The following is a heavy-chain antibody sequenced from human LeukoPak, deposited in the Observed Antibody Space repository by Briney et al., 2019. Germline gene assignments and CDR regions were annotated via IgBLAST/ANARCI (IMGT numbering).Heavy chain of an antibody. V-gene: IGHV3-13*01. J-gene: IGHJ4*02. CDR1: GFTFSSSD. Sequence: GGSLRLSCAASGFTFSSSDMHWVRQATGKGLEWVSAIGPTGDTYYPGSVKGRFTISREDARNSLYLQMNSLRAGDTAVYYCARAVPLARGVNYYDYWGQGTLVAVSS. D-gene: IGHD3-10*01. CDR3: ARAVPLARGVNYYDY. CDR2: IGPTGDT.